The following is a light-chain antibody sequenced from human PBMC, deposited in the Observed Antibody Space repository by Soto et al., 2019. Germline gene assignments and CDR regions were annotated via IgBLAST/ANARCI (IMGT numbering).Light chain of an antibody. CDR1: QSISSS. V-gene: IGKV1-39*01. CDR3: RQSYSTPLT. J-gene: IGKJ4*01. Sequence: DSQMPQSPASLSASVGDRVTITCRKNQSISSSLNWCQQQTADPPTILIYAASSLQSGVLSRFCSSGSGTDFTLTISSLQDEDFATYYCRQSYSTPLTFGGGTKVAIK. CDR2: AAS.